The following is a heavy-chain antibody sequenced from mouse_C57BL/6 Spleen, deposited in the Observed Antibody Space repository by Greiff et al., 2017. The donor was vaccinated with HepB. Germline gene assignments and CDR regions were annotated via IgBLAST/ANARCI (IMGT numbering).Heavy chain of an antibody. CDR2: IYPGDGDT. CDR3: ATSTVVATRGFDY. J-gene: IGHJ2*01. V-gene: IGHV1-82*01. CDR1: GYAFSSSW. D-gene: IGHD1-1*01. Sequence: QVQLQQSGPELVKPGASVKISCKASGYAFSSSWMNWVKQRPGKGLEWIGRIYPGDGDTNYNGKFKGKATLTADKSSSTAYMPLSSLTSEDSAVYFCATSTVVATRGFDYWGQGTTLTVSS.